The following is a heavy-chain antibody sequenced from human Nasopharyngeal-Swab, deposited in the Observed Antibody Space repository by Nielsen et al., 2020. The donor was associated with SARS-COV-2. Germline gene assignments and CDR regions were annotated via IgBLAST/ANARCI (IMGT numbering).Heavy chain of an antibody. Sequence: SETLSLTCSVSGGSIRSYYWSWIRQSPGKGLEWIGYIYYSGSTNYNPSLDSRVTISVDTSKNQFSLKLTSVTAADTAVYYCASSHLWFGELTYWGQGTLVTVSS. CDR2: IYYSGST. CDR1: GGSIRSYY. J-gene: IGHJ4*02. V-gene: IGHV4-59*13. CDR3: ASSHLWFGELTY. D-gene: IGHD3-10*01.